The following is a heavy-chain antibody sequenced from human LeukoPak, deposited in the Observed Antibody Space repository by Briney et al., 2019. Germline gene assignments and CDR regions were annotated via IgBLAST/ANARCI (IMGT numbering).Heavy chain of an antibody. CDR2: ISSSSNYI. Sequence: GGSLRLSFAASGFTFSSYSMNWVRQAPGEGLRWVSSISSSSNYIYYADSVKGRFTISRDNAKNSLYLQMNSLRAEDTAVYYCATGTSIAATGIDYWGQGTLVSVSS. V-gene: IGHV3-21*01. CDR3: ATGTSIAATGIDY. D-gene: IGHD6-13*01. CDR1: GFTFSSYS. J-gene: IGHJ4*02.